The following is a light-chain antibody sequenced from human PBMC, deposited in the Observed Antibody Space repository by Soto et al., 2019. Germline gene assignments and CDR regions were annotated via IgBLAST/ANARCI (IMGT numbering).Light chain of an antibody. CDR3: QHYDSSPYT. Sequence: EIVLTQSPGTLSLSPGERATLSCRASQSVSSSFLAWYQQKPGQATRLLIYGASSRATGIPDRFSGSGSGTDFALTISRLEPEDFAVYYCQHYDSSPYTFGQGTKLEIK. CDR2: GAS. CDR1: QSVSSSF. J-gene: IGKJ2*01. V-gene: IGKV3-20*01.